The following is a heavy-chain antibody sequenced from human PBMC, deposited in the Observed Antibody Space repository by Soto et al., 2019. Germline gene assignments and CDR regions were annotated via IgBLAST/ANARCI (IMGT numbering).Heavy chain of an antibody. J-gene: IGHJ4*02. V-gene: IGHV3-33*01. D-gene: IGHD5-18*01. CDR3: ARRQYSYGIDY. Sequence: QVQLVESGGGVVQPGRSLRLSCAASGFTFSSYGMHWVRQAPGKGLEWVAVIWYDGSNKYYADSVKGRFTISRDNSKNTLYLQMNSLRAEDTAVYYCARRQYSYGIDYWGQGTLVTVSS. CDR1: GFTFSSYG. CDR2: IWYDGSNK.